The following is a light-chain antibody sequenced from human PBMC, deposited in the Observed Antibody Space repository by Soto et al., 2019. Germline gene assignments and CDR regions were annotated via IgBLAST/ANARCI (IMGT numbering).Light chain of an antibody. CDR2: GTS. CDR3: QQYGSSLFT. Sequence: DIVLTQSPGTLSLSPGERATLSCRASQSVSSKYLAWYQQKPGQAPRVLIYGTSIRASGVPERFSGGGSGTDFTITITSLEPEDFAVYYCQQYGSSLFTFGPGPKVDFK. CDR1: QSVSSKY. J-gene: IGKJ3*01. V-gene: IGKV3-20*01.